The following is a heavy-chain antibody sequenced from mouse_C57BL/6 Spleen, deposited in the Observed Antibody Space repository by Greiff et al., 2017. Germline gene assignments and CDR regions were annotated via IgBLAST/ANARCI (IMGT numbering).Heavy chain of an antibody. J-gene: IGHJ4*01. CDR2: ISNGGGST. Sequence: EVQRVESGGGLVQPGGSLKLSCAASGFTFSDYYMYWVRQTPEKRLEWVAYISNGGGSTYYPDTVKGRFTISRDNAKNTLYLQMSRLKSEDTAMYYCARHGIYDGYYEAMDYWGQGTSVTVSS. V-gene: IGHV5-12*01. CDR3: ARHGIYDGYYEAMDY. CDR1: GFTFSDYY. D-gene: IGHD2-3*01.